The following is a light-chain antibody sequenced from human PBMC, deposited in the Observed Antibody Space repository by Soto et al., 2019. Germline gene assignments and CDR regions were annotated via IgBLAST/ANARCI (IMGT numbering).Light chain of an antibody. CDR1: QSISSVF. J-gene: IGKJ1*01. V-gene: IGKV3-20*01. CDR2: GAS. Sequence: ETVLTQSPGTLSLSPGERATLSYRASQSISSVFLAWYQQKPGQAPRLLIYGASNRATGIPDRFSGSGSGTDFTLTISRVEPEDFAVYYCQQHGSSPPWTFGQGTKVEIK. CDR3: QQHGSSPPWT.